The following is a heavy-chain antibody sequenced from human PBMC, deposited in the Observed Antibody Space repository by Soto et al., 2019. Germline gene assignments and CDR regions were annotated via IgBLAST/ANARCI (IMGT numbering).Heavy chain of an antibody. V-gene: IGHV1-8*01. CDR1: GYTFTSYD. CDR3: ARGTPMWGVDY. J-gene: IGHJ4*02. D-gene: IGHD3-10*01. Sequence: QVQLVQSGAEVKEPGASVKVSCKASGYTFTSYDFNWVRQATGHGPEWMGWMSSSSGNTGYAQKFQGRVTMTRNTSISTAYMELSSLRSEDTAVYYCARGTPMWGVDYWGQGVPVTVSS. CDR2: MSSSSGNT.